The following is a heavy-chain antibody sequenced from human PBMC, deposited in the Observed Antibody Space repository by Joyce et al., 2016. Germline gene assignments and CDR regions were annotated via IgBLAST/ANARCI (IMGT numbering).Heavy chain of an antibody. CDR3: ARDPQNFGF. Sequence: VQLQESGPGLVKPSETLSLNCDVSGDSISSGYFYGWDRQAPGKGLEWIANIYRNGKTYYNASLKSRVTISVDTSKNQLSLKLSSVTAADTAVYYCARDPQNFGFWGQGTLVIVSS. V-gene: IGHV4-38-2*02. CDR2: IYRNGKT. D-gene: IGHD2/OR15-2a*01. CDR1: GDSISSGYF. J-gene: IGHJ4*02.